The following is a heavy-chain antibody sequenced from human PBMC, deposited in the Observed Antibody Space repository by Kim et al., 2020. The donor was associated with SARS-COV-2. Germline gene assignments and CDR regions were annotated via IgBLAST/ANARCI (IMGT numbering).Heavy chain of an antibody. CDR3: AKERAPTYGERGDAFDI. CDR1: GFTFSSYA. Sequence: GGSLRLSCAASGFTFSSYAMSWVRQAPGKGLEWVSAISGSGGSTYYADSVKGRFTISRDNSKNTLYLQMNSLRAEDTAVYYCAKERAPTYGERGDAFDIWGQRTMVTVSS. D-gene: IGHD4-17*01. CDR2: ISGSGGST. V-gene: IGHV3-23*01. J-gene: IGHJ3*02.